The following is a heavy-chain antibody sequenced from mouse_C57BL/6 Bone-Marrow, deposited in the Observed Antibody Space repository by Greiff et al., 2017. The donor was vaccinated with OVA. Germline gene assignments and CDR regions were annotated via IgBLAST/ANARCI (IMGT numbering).Heavy chain of an antibody. V-gene: IGHV3-6*01. D-gene: IGHD2-4*01. Sequence: EVKVEESGPGLVKPSQSLSLTCSVTGYSITSGYYWNWIRQFPGNKLEWMGYISYDGSNNYNPSLKNRISITRDTSKNQFFLKLNSVTTEDTATYYCARDGDYDDPFAYWGQGTLVTVSA. CDR2: ISYDGSN. CDR3: ARDGDYDDPFAY. J-gene: IGHJ3*01. CDR1: GYSITSGYY.